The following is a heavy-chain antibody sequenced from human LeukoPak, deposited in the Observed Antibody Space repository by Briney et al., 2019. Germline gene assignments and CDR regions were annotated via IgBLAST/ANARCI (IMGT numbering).Heavy chain of an antibody. CDR2: IYCSGST. V-gene: IGHV4-59*11. CDR1: GGSISSHY. CDR3: ARDLFCSSTSCYGAFDI. D-gene: IGHD2-2*01. Sequence: SETLSLTCTVSGGSISSHYWSWIRQPPGKGLEWIGYIYCSGSTNYNPSLKSRVTISVDTSKNQFSLKLSSVTAADTAVYYCARDLFCSSTSCYGAFDIWGQGTMVTVSS. J-gene: IGHJ3*02.